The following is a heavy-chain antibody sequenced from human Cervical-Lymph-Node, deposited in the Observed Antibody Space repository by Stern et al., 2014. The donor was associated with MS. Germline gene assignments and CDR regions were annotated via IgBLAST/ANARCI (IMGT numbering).Heavy chain of an antibody. V-gene: IGHV1-69*01. J-gene: IGHJ6*02. CDR1: GDTFSTYA. CDR3: ARTYYYGSGTYDYYYYHMDV. Sequence: QLVQSGAEVKKPGSSVKVSCKASGDTFSTYAISWVRQAPGQGLEWMGGIIPRFGIANYAQKFRGRVTITADESTSTMYMKLSSLRSEDTAVYYCARTYYYGSGTYDYYYYHMDVWGQGTTVTVSS. D-gene: IGHD3-10*01. CDR2: IIPRFGIA.